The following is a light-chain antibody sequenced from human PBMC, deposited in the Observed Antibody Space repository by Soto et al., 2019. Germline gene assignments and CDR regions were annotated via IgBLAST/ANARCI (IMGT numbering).Light chain of an antibody. V-gene: IGKV1-39*01. CDR2: AAS. J-gene: IGKJ1*01. CDR1: QNISSY. CDR3: QQANSFPRT. Sequence: DMQITQSPSSLSASVGDRVTITCLSSQNISSYLNWHRQKPGKAPNLLIYAASSLQSGVLLRLRFSGSGSGTDFTLAISSLLPEDFATYYCQQANSFPRTFGQGTKV.